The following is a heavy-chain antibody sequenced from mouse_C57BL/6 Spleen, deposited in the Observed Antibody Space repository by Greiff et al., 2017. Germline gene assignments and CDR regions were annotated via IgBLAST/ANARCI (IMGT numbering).Heavy chain of an antibody. Sequence: EVKLMESGGGLVKPGGSLKLSCAASGFTFSDYGMHWVRQAPEKGLEWVAYISSGSSTIYYADTVKGRFTISRDNAKNTLFLQMTSLRSEDTAMYYCARDYDGSSYRIYCAMDDWGKGTSVTVSS. V-gene: IGHV5-17*01. CDR3: ARDYDGSSYRIYCAMDD. CDR2: ISSGSSTI. D-gene: IGHD1-1*01. CDR1: GFTFSDYG. J-gene: IGHJ4*01.